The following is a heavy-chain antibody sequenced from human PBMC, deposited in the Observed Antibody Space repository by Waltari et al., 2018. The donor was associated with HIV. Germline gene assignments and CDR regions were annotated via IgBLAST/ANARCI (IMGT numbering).Heavy chain of an antibody. CDR3: ARDPGSNFWSGYLDH. CDR2: ISSAGNSR. Sequence: EVQLVESGGGLVLPGASLGLSCAASGFSFNFYNMNWVRQAPGKGLEWLSYISSAGNSRYDADSVKCRFTISRDNAKNSLYLDMNSLRDDDTAVYYCARDPGSNFWSGYLDHWGQGVLVTVSS. J-gene: IGHJ4*02. CDR1: GFSFNFYN. D-gene: IGHD3-3*01. V-gene: IGHV3-48*02.